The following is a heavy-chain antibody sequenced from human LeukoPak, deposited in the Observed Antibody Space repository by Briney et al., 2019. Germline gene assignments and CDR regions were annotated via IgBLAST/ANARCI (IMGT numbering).Heavy chain of an antibody. CDR3: ARGPRRVVGDDY. D-gene: IGHD2-2*01. V-gene: IGHV1-46*01. CDR1: GYTFTSYY. CDR2: INPSGGST. Sequence: EASVKVSCKASGYTFTSYYMHWVRQAPGQGLEWMGIINPSGGSTSYAQKFQGRVTMTRNTSISTAYMELSSLRSEDTAVYYCARGPRRVVGDDYWGQGTLVTVSS. J-gene: IGHJ4*02.